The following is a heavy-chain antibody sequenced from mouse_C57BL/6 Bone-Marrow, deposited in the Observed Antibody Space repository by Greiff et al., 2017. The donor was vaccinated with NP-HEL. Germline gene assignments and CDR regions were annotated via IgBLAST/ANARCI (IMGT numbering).Heavy chain of an antibody. D-gene: IGHD1-1*01. J-gene: IGHJ4*01. CDR1: GYTFTSYW. CDR3: ARSSLHYYGSSSYAMDY. Sequence: VQLQQSGAELVMPGASVKLSCKASGYTFTSYWMHWVKQRPGQGLEWIGEIDPSDSYTNYNQKFKGKSTLTVDKSSSTAYMQLSSLTSEDSAVYYCARSSLHYYGSSSYAMDYWGQGTSVTVSS. V-gene: IGHV1-69*01. CDR2: IDPSDSYT.